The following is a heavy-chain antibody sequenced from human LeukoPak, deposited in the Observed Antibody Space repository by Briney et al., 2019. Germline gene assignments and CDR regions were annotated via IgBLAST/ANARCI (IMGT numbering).Heavy chain of an antibody. CDR3: ARDMNMVRGVMAVVWFDP. CDR2: IYHGGST. Sequence: PSETLSLTCTVSGGSISSGSYWGWIRQPPGKGLEWIGSIYHGGSTYYNPSLKSRVTISVDTSKNQFSLKLSSVTAADTAVYYCARDMNMVRGVMAVVWFDPWGQGTLVTVSS. J-gene: IGHJ5*02. D-gene: IGHD3-10*01. CDR1: GGSISSGSY. V-gene: IGHV4-38-2*02.